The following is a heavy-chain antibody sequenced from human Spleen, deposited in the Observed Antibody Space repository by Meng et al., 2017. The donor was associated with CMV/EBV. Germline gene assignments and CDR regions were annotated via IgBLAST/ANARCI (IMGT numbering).Heavy chain of an antibody. CDR1: GYTFTGYY. CDR3: ARGVPSSYYDSSGYWCAFDI. V-gene: IGHV1-2*02. D-gene: IGHD3-22*01. Sequence: ASVKVSCKASGYTFTGYYMHWVRQAPGQGLEWMGWINPNSGGTNYAQKFQGRVTMTRDTSTSTAYMELRSLRSDDTAVYYCARGVPSSYYDSSGYWCAFDIWGQGTMVTVSS. CDR2: INPNSGGT. J-gene: IGHJ3*02.